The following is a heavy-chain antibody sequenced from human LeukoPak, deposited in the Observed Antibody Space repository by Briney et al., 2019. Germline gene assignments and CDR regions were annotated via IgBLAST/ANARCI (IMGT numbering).Heavy chain of an antibody. CDR3: AQSSLGYCTNGVCFGAFDI. Sequence: GGSLILSCAASGFTVSNNYVSWVRQAPGKGLEWVSVIYRGGGAAYADSVKDRFTISRDSSRNTVYLQMNSLRAEDTAVYYCAQSSLGYCTNGVCFGAFDIWGQGTMVTVSS. CDR2: IYRGGGA. V-gene: IGHV3-66*01. J-gene: IGHJ3*02. D-gene: IGHD2-8*01. CDR1: GFTVSNNY.